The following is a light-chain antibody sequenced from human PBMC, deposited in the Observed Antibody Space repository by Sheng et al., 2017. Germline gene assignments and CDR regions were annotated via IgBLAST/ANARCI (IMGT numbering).Light chain of an antibody. CDR2: GQL. J-gene: IGKJ4*01. Sequence: DIVMTQSPDSLAVSLGERATINCRSSQSLLYSSNYKKYLAWSSRNQDSLLSCSFTGQLPGNPGSXTDSVXAGLRQNFTLTISSLQAEDVAVYYCQQYYSTPLTFGGGTKVEIK. CDR3: QQYYSTPLT. V-gene: IGKV4-1*01. CDR1: QSLLYSSNYKKY.